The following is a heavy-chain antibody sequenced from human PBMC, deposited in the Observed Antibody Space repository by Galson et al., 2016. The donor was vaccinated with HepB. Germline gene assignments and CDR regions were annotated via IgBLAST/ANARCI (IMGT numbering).Heavy chain of an antibody. CDR2: SVAEDGEP. CDR3: ATDRAEAALEAFDL. V-gene: IGHV1-24*01. Sequence: SVKVSCKVSGDSLSELSMHWVRQAPGKGLEYMGISVAEDGEPFYAEKFQGRVTMMEDTSTDTAYLELRSLRSEDTAVYYCATDRAEAALEAFDLLGQGTMVTVSS. D-gene: IGHD6-19*01. CDR1: GDSLSELS. J-gene: IGHJ3*01.